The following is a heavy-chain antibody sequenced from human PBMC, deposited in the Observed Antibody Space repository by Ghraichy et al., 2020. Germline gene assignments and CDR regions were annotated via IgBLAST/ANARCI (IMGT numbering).Heavy chain of an antibody. CDR3: ARDFSRYCTSNICAHGMDV. CDR2: INSGSSHI. CDR1: GFNLTSYT. V-gene: IGHV3-21*04. D-gene: IGHD2-2*01. Sequence: GESLNISCAASGFNLTSYTMHWVRQAPGKGLEWVSSINSGSSHINYGGSVKGRFTISRDNAKNSLYLQMNSLRAEDTAKYYCARDFSRYCTSNICAHGMDVWGQGTTVTVSS. J-gene: IGHJ6*02.